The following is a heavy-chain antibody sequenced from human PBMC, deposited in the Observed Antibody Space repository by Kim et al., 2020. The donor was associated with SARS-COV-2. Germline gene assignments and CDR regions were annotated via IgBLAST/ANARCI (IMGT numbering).Heavy chain of an antibody. D-gene: IGHD1-26*01. V-gene: IGHV3-23*01. Sequence: GGSLRLSCAASGFTFSRYDMSWVRQAPGKGLEWVSILTSSSGYTNYADSVKGRFTISRDNSKNTLYLQMNSLRAEDTAVYYCATGGSYYTYWGQGTLVIV. J-gene: IGHJ4*02. CDR2: LTSSSGYT. CDR3: ATGGSYYTY. CDR1: GFTFSRYD.